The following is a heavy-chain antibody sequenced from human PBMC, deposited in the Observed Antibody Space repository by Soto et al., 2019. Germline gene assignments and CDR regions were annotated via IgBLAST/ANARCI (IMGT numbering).Heavy chain of an antibody. CDR3: IYYYYGMDV. CDR2: MNPDSGNT. J-gene: IGHJ6*02. Sequence: ASVKVSCKASGYTFTSYDINWVRQATGQGPEWMGWMNPDSGNTGYVQKFQGRVTMTRNTSISTAYMELSSLRSEDTAVYYCIYYYYGMDVWGQGTTVTVSS. V-gene: IGHV1-8*01. CDR1: GYTFTSYD.